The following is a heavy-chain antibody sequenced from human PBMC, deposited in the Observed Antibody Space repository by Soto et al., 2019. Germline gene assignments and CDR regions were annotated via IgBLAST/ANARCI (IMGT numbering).Heavy chain of an antibody. CDR2: IWNDGSTK. V-gene: IGHV3-33*01. J-gene: IGHJ3*02. D-gene: IGHD3-9*01. CDR3: ARVLRYFDWDYAFDI. Sequence: GGSLRLSCAASGVTFSTYGMHWVRQAPGKGLEWVAVIWNDGSTKYYADSVKGRFTISRDDSKNTLYLQMNSLRADVTAVYYCARVLRYFDWDYAFDIWGQGTMVTVPS. CDR1: GVTFSTYG.